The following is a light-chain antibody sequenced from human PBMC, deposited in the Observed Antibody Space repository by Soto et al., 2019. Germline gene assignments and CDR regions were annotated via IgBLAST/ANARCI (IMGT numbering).Light chain of an antibody. Sequence: QSALTQPASVSGSPRQSITLSCTGTSSDVGDNNYVSWYQQHPGKAPKLMIYDVTHRPSGISNRFSGSKSGNTASLTISGLQAEDEADYYCSSYTSSSTLYVFGTGTKVTVL. CDR1: SSDVGDNNY. V-gene: IGLV2-14*01. J-gene: IGLJ1*01. CDR2: DVT. CDR3: SSYTSSSTLYV.